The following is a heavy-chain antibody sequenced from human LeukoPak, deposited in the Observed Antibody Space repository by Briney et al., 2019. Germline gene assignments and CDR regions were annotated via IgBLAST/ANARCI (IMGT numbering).Heavy chain of an antibody. CDR2: MNPNSGNT. J-gene: IGHJ4*02. Sequence: ASVKVSCKASGYTFTSYDINWVREATGQGLEWMGWMNPNSGNTGYAQKFQGRVTITRNTSISTAYMELSSLRSEDTAVYYCARAGGYSSSWYVGYWGQGTLVTVSS. CDR3: ARAGGYSSSWYVGY. CDR1: GYTFTSYD. D-gene: IGHD6-13*01. V-gene: IGHV1-8*03.